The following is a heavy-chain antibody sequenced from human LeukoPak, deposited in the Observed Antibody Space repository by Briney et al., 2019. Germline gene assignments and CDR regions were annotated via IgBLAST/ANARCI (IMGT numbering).Heavy chain of an antibody. V-gene: IGHV3-30*18. J-gene: IGHJ4*02. D-gene: IGHD6-19*01. CDR1: GFPFSSHG. Sequence: QTGRSLRLSCAASGFPFSSHGMHWVRQAPGEGLEWVAVISFDGNNEFYADSVRGRFTISRDNSKNTLYLQMNSLRVDDTAVYFCAKDGIWQWLANAFDHWGQGTLVTVSS. CDR3: AKDGIWQWLANAFDH. CDR2: ISFDGNNE.